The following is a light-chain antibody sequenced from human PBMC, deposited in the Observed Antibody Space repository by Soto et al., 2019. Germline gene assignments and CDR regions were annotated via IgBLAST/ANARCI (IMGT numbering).Light chain of an antibody. CDR1: SSDVGGSDY. V-gene: IGLV2-14*01. J-gene: IGLJ1*01. Sequence: QSALTQPASVSGSPGQSITISCTGTSSDVGGSDYVSWYQQYPGKAPKLIISDVTNRPSGVSNRFSGSKSGNTASLTISGLQAEDEADYYCSSYTSSSTYVFGTGTKLTVL. CDR2: DVT. CDR3: SSYTSSSTYV.